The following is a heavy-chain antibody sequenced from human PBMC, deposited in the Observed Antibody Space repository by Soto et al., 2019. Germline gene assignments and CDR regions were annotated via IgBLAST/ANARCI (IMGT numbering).Heavy chain of an antibody. CDR1: GFTFSNAW. J-gene: IGHJ4*02. V-gene: IGHV3-15*01. CDR2: IKSKTDGGTT. D-gene: IGHD1-1*01. Sequence: GGSLRLSCAASGFTFSNAWMSWVRQAPGKGLEWVGRIKSKTDGGTTDYAAPVKGRFTISRDDSKNTLYLQMNSLKTEDTAVYYCTTYDPKRRPRDYWGQGTLVTVSS. CDR3: TTYDPKRRPRDY.